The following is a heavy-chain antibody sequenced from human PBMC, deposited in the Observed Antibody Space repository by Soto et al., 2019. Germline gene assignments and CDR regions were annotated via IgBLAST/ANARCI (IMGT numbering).Heavy chain of an antibody. CDR2: IYHSGST. CDR1: GGSISSSNW. Sequence: SETLSLTCAVSGGSISSSNWWSWVRQPPGKGLEWIGKIYHSGSTNYNPSLKSRVTISVDKSKNQFSLKLSSVTAADTAVYYCARKVYCSGGSCYSFAFDIWGQGTMVTVSS. D-gene: IGHD2-15*01. V-gene: IGHV4-4*02. CDR3: ARKVYCSGGSCYSFAFDI. J-gene: IGHJ3*02.